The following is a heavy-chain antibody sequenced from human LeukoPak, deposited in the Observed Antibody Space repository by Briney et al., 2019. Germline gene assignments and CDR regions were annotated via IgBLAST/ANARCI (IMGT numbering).Heavy chain of an antibody. CDR3: ARADYSSTWSHDHHYMDV. Sequence: GASGKVSCKASGYTFTSYDINWVRQATGQGLEWMGWLSPNRGNTGYAQKFQGKVTITRNTSINTTYMELSSLRSDDTAVYYCARADYSSTWSHDHHYMDVWGKGTTVTVSS. CDR2: LSPNRGNT. D-gene: IGHD6-13*01. CDR1: GYTFTSYD. J-gene: IGHJ6*03. V-gene: IGHV1-8*03.